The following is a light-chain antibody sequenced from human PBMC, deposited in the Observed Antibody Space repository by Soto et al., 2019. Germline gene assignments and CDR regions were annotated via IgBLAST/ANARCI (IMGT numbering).Light chain of an antibody. V-gene: IGLV3-21*02. CDR2: NGR. CDR1: NIGTKG. J-gene: IGLJ3*02. Sequence: SYELTQPPSVSVAQGQTASITCGGDNIGTKGVHWYQQKPGQAPELVVYNGRDRPSGIPERFSGSNSGNTATLTITRVEAGDEADFYCQVRESPSDHSVVFGGGPKLTVL. CDR3: QVRESPSDHSVV.